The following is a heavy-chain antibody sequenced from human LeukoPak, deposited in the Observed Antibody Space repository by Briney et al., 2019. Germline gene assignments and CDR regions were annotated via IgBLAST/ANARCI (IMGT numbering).Heavy chain of an antibody. V-gene: IGHV3-9*01. CDR3: AKDRNFHY. CDR1: GFTFDDYA. Sequence: PGRSLSLSCAASGFTFDDYAMHWVRQAPGKGLEWVSGISWNSGSIGYADSVKGRFTISRDNAKNSLYLQMNSLRAEDTAVYYCAKDRNFHYWGQGTLVTVSS. CDR2: ISWNSGSI. J-gene: IGHJ4*02.